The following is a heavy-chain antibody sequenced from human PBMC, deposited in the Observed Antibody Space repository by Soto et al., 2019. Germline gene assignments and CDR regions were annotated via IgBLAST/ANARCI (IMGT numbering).Heavy chain of an antibody. CDR2: IIPIFGTA. D-gene: IGHD6-19*01. Sequence: QVQLVQSGAEVKKPGSSVKVSCKASGGTFSSYAISWVLQAPGQGLEWMGGIIPIFGTANYAQKFQGRVTLTANESLNTADMELSSLASDDTAGYYCARALSSGWDPCGYLGQGTLVTVSS. J-gene: IGHJ4*02. CDR3: ARALSSGWDPCGY. V-gene: IGHV1-69*01. CDR1: GGTFSSYA.